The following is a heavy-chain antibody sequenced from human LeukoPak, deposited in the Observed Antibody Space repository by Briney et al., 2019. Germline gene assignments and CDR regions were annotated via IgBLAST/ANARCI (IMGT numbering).Heavy chain of an antibody. CDR2: IYPGGGST. Sequence: GASVKVSCKASGYTFTSYYIHWVRQAPGQGLEWMGIIYPGGGSTSYAQKFQGRVTMTRDMSTSTVYMELSSLRSEDTAVYYCARVDPTYGVREVYWGQGTLVTVSS. CDR1: GYTFTSYY. V-gene: IGHV1-46*01. J-gene: IGHJ4*02. D-gene: IGHD4-17*01. CDR3: ARVDPTYGVREVY.